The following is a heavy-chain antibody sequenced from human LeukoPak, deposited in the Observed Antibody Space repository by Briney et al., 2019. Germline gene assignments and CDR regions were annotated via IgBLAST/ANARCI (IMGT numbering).Heavy chain of an antibody. Sequence: GGSLRLSCAASGFTFSSYSMNWVRQAPGKGLEWVSSISSSSSYIYYADSVKGRFTISRDNAKNSLYLQMNSLRAEDTAVYYCARDFSGSGGSYNYYYYGMDVWGQGTTVTVSS. CDR2: ISSSSSYI. J-gene: IGHJ6*02. CDR1: GFTFSSYS. CDR3: ARDFSGSGGSYNYYYYGMDV. D-gene: IGHD2-15*01. V-gene: IGHV3-21*01.